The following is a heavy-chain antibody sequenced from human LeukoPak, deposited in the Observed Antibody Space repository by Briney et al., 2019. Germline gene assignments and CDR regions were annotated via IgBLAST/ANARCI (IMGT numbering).Heavy chain of an antibody. D-gene: IGHD6-13*01. CDR2: IRYDGSNK. Sequence: GGSLRLSCAASGFTFSSYGMHWVRQAPGKGLEWVAFIRYDGSNKYYADSVKGRFTISRDNSKNTLYLQMNSLRAEDTAVYYCAKDYSSSWYYVDPWGQGTLVTVSS. J-gene: IGHJ5*02. V-gene: IGHV3-30*02. CDR3: AKDYSSSWYYVDP. CDR1: GFTFSSYG.